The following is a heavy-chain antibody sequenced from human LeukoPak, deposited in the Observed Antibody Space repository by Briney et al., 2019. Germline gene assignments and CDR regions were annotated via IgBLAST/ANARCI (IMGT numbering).Heavy chain of an antibody. CDR2: IYYSGST. V-gene: IGHV4-31*03. Sequence: PSETLSLTCTVSGGSISSGGYYWSWIRQHPGKGLEWIVYIYYSGSTYYNPSLKSRVTISVDTSKNQFSLKLSSVTAADTAVYYCAKAIAAAGTLPYYFDYWGQGTLVTVSS. CDR1: GGSISSGGYY. D-gene: IGHD6-13*01. J-gene: IGHJ4*02. CDR3: AKAIAAAGTLPYYFDY.